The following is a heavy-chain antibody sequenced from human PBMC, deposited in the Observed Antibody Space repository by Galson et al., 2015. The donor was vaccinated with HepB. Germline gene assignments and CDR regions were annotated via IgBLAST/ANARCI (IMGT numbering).Heavy chain of an antibody. Sequence: SLRLSCAASGFTFSNYWLHWARQAPGKGLVWVSGINNDGRTTNYADSVKGRFTTSRDNANRMLYLQMNNLRVEDTAIYYCACVRGDYWSQGTLVTVSS. D-gene: IGHD5/OR15-5a*01. CDR3: ACVRGDY. CDR1: GFTFSNYW. CDR2: INNDGRTT. V-gene: IGHV3-74*01. J-gene: IGHJ4*02.